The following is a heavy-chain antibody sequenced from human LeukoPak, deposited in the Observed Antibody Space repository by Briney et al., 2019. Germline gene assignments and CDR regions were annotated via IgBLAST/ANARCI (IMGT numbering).Heavy chain of an antibody. V-gene: IGHV4-38-2*02. CDR3: ARAGGYRGYMDV. D-gene: IGHD1-1*01. CDR1: GYSISSGYY. Sequence: PSETLSLTCTVSGYSISSGYYWGWIRQPPGKVLEWIGSIYHSGSTYYNPSLKSRVTISVDTSKNQSSLKLSSVPAADKAVYYCARAGGYRGYMDVWGKGTAVTISS. CDR2: IYHSGST. J-gene: IGHJ6*03.